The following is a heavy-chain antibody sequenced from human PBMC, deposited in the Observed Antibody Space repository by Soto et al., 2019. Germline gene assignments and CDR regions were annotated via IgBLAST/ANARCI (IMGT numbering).Heavy chain of an antibody. J-gene: IGHJ4*02. CDR3: ARQITTSGTRFDC. Sequence: GSLRLSCAASGFTFSHYAMHWVRQAPGKGLEWVAVISYDGSSEYHADSVKGRFIISRDNSKSTLYLQMNSLRTEDTAIYYCARQITTSGTRFDCWGQGALVTVSS. CDR2: ISYDGSSE. CDR1: GFTFSHYA. V-gene: IGHV3-30-3*01. D-gene: IGHD1-1*01.